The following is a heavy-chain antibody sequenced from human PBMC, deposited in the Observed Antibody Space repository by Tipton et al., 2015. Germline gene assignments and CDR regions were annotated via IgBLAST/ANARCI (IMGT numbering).Heavy chain of an antibody. CDR2: ISHSGNT. CDR3: ACQDYDILTRDYQTVDY. V-gene: IGHV4-38-2*01. D-gene: IGHD3-9*01. J-gene: IGHJ4*02. CDR1: ACSITSDYY. Sequence: TLSLTCAVSACSITSDYYWGWIRQPPGKGLEWIGSISHSGNTYYNPSLKSRVTISVDTSKNQFSLRVRSVTAADTAVYYCACQDYDILTRDYQTVDYWGQGTLVTVSS.